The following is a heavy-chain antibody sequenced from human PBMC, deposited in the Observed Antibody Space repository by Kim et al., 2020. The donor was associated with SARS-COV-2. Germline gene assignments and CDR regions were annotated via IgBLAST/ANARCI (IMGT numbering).Heavy chain of an antibody. V-gene: IGHV4-59*01. Sequence: SETLSLTCTVSGGSIGSSHWSWIRQPPGKGLEWVGYINYSGTTNYNPSLKSRVTISVDRSKNQFSLKLTSVTAADTAVYYCARDLWNDNYIMDVWGQGTTVTVSS. CDR1: GGSIGSSH. D-gene: IGHD1-1*01. J-gene: IGHJ6*02. CDR2: INYSGTT. CDR3: ARDLWNDNYIMDV.